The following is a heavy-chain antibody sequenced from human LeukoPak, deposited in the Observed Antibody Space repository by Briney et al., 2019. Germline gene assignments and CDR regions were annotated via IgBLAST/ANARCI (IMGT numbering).Heavy chain of an antibody. J-gene: IGHJ4*01. V-gene: IGHV4-39*07. Sequence: PSETLSLTCTVSGGSISSSSYYWGWIRQPPGKGLEGIWSIYYSGSTNYNPSLKSRVTISVDTSKNQFSLKLSSVTAADTAVYYCARRGSSSWYSXXFDYWXXXTLVTVS. CDR2: IYYSGST. CDR3: ARRGSSSWYSXXFDY. CDR1: GGSISSSSYY. D-gene: IGHD6-13*01.